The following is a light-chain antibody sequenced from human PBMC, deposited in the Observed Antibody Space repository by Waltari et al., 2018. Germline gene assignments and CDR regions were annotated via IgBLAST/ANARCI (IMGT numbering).Light chain of an antibody. CDR2: QGN. J-gene: IGLJ3*02. Sequence: QTVVTQEPSLSVSPGGTVTLPCTLSSGSLSTTSYATWSQQTPGQAPRTLVYQGNSRSSGVPDRFSGSILGNKAALTITGAQADDECDYYCSLYMGSGIWVFGGGTKLTVL. CDR3: SLYMGSGIWV. V-gene: IGLV8-61*01. CDR1: SGSLSTTSY.